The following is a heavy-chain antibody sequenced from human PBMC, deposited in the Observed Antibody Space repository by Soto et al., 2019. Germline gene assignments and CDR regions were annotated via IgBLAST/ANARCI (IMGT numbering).Heavy chain of an antibody. D-gene: IGHD3-3*01. V-gene: IGHV4-31*03. CDR2: IYYSGST. CDR1: GGSISSGGYF. CDR3: ARGQSSDFWRGIDV. J-gene: IGHJ6*02. Sequence: SETLSLTCTVSGGSISSGGYFWSWIRQHPGKGLEWIGNIYYSGSTYYNPSLKSRVTISVDTSKNQFSLKLRSMTAAATAVYSCARGQSSDFWRGIDVWGQGTTVTVSS.